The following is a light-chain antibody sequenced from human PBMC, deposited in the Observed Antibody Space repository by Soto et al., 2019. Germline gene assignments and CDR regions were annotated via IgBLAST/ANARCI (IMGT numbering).Light chain of an antibody. V-gene: IGKV3-15*01. CDR3: QQYNNWIT. Sequence: EIVLTQSPGTLSLSPGERATLSCRASQSVGSNYLAWYQQKPGQAPRLLIYGASSRATGVPARFSGSGSGTEFTLTISSLQSEDFAVYYCQQYNNWITFGQGTRLEIK. J-gene: IGKJ5*01. CDR2: GAS. CDR1: QSVGSN.